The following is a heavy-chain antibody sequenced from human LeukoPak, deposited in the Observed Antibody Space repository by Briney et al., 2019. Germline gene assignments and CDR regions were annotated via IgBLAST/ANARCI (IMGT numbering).Heavy chain of an antibody. CDR3: ARGGIVGAFFDY. CDR1: GYSISSGYY. V-gene: IGHV4-38-2*02. J-gene: IGHJ4*02. D-gene: IGHD1-26*01. Sequence: SETLSLTCTVPGYSISSGYYWGWIRQPPGKGLEWIGSIYHSGSTYYNPSLKSRVTISVDTSKNQFSLKLSSVTAADTAVYYCARGGIVGAFFDYWGQGTLVTVSS. CDR2: IYHSGST.